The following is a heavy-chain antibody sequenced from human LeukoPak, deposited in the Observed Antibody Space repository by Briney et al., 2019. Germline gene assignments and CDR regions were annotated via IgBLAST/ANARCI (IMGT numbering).Heavy chain of an antibody. V-gene: IGHV3-7*03. CDR2: INSDGSEG. CDR1: GFTFSSYW. D-gene: IGHD6-6*01. Sequence: GGSLRLSCAASGFTFSSYWMSWSRQAPGKGLEWVASINSDGSEGYYADVVKGRFTISRDNAKNSLYLQINSLRAEDTAVYYCARSSYSSSSSVWGQGTMVTVSS. J-gene: IGHJ3*01. CDR3: ARSSYSSSSSV.